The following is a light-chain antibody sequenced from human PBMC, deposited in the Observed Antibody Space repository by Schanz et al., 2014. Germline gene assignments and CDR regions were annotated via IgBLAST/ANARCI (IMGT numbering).Light chain of an antibody. V-gene: IGLV2-11*01. Sequence: QSVLTQPRSVSGSPGQSVTISCTGTSSDFGGYNYVSWYQLHPGKAPKLMIYDVTERPSGVPDRFSGSKSGTSASLAITGLQAEDEADFYCQSYDSRLSGSVFGGGTKLTVL. J-gene: IGLJ3*02. CDR2: DVT. CDR1: SSDFGGYNY. CDR3: QSYDSRLSGSV.